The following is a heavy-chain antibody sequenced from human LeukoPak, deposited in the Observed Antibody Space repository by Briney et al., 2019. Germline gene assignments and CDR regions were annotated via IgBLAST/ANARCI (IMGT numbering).Heavy chain of an antibody. CDR3: ARGVQLWLNQYYFDY. D-gene: IGHD5-18*01. V-gene: IGHV4-4*07. J-gene: IGHJ4*02. CDR1: GVSISSYY. CDR2: IYTSGST. Sequence: SETLSLTRTVSGVSISSYYWSWIRQPAGKGLEWIGRIYTSGSTNYNPSLQSRVTISVDTSKNQFSLKLSSVTAADTAVYYCARGVQLWLNQYYFDYWGQGTLVTVSS.